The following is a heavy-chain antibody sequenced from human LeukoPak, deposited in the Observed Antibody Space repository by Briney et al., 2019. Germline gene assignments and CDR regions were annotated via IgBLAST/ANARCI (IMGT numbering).Heavy chain of an antibody. CDR1: GYTFTGYY. J-gene: IGHJ4*02. V-gene: IGHV1-2*02. D-gene: IGHD3-10*01. CDR2: INPNSGGT. CDR3: ARNYYGSGSYYQLDY. Sequence: ASVKVSCKASGYTFTGYYMHWVRQAPGQGLEWMEWINPNSGGTNYAQKFQGRVTMTRDTSISTAYMELSRLRSDDTAVYYCARNYYGSGSYYQLDYWGQGTLVTVSS.